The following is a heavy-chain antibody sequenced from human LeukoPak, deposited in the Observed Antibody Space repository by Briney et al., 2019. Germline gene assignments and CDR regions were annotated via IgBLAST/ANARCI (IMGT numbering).Heavy chain of an antibody. V-gene: IGHV3-20*04. CDR3: ARQLRGDNACFDY. D-gene: IGHD4-17*01. J-gene: IGHJ4*02. Sequence: PGGSLRLSCAASGFTFDDYGMSWVRQAPGKGLEWVSGISWNGGSTGYADSVKGRFTISRDNAKNSLYLQMNSLRVEDTALYYCARQLRGDNACFDYWGQGTLVTVSS. CDR1: GFTFDDYG. CDR2: ISWNGGST.